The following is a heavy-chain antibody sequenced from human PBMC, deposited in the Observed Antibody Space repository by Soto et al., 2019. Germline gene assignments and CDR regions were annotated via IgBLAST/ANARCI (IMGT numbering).Heavy chain of an antibody. J-gene: IGHJ4*02. V-gene: IGHV3-30-3*01. Sequence: GGSLRLSGAASGFTFSSYSMHWVRQAPCKGLPWVAVISYDGTNKYYADSVKGRFSISRDNSKNTLYLQMNSLRAEDTAVYYCVIVVSRPPRGPFDYSCRVTLVAVCS. CDR1: GFTFSSYS. CDR3: VIVVSRPPRGPFDY. CDR2: ISYDGTNK. D-gene: IGHD3-16*02.